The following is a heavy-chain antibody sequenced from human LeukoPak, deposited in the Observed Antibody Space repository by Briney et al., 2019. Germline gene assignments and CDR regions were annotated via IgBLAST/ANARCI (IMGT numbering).Heavy chain of an antibody. D-gene: IGHD3-22*01. V-gene: IGHV4-34*01. Sequence: SETLSLTCAVYGGSFSGYYWSWIRQPPGRGLEWIGEINHSGGTNYNPSLKSRVTISVDTSKNQFSLKLSSVTAADTAVYYCARSPAYYDSSGYYFDYWGQGTLVTVSS. CDR3: ARSPAYYDSSGYYFDY. CDR1: GGSFSGYY. CDR2: INHSGGT. J-gene: IGHJ4*02.